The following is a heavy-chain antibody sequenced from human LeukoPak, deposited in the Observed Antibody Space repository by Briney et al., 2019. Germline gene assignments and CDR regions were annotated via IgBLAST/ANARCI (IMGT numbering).Heavy chain of an antibody. CDR1: GFTVSSNY. Sequence: GGSLRLSCAASGFTVSSNYMSWVRQAPGKGLEWVSVIYSGGSTYYADSVKGRFTISRDNSKNTLYLQMNSLRAEDTAVYYCARTQVATTHYFDYWGQGTLVTVSS. V-gene: IGHV3-53*01. D-gene: IGHD5-12*01. J-gene: IGHJ4*02. CDR2: IYSGGST. CDR3: ARTQVATTHYFDY.